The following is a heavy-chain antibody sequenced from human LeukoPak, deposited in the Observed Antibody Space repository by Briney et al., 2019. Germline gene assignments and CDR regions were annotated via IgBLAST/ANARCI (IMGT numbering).Heavy chain of an antibody. CDR1: GYTFTGYY. CDR3: ARVALDILTGFWVPAAQTAFDY. V-gene: IGHV1-2*02. D-gene: IGHD3-9*01. Sequence: GASVKVSCKASGYTFTGYYMHWVRQAPGQGLEWMGWINPNSGGTNYAQKFQGRVTMTRDTSISTAYMELSRLRSDDTAVYYCARVALDILTGFWVPAAQTAFDYWGQGTLVTVSS. J-gene: IGHJ4*02. CDR2: INPNSGGT.